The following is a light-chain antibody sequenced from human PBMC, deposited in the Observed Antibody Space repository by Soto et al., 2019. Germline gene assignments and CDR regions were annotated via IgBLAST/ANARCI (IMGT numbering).Light chain of an antibody. CDR3: SSYTSSSTYV. CDR2: EVS. CDR1: SSDVGGYNY. Sequence: QSALTQPASVSGSPGQSITISCTGTSSDVGGYNYVSWYQQHPGKAPKLMIYEVSNRPSGVSNRFSGSKSGNTASLTISGLQAEDEADYYCSSYTSSSTYVFGTGIKVTGL. V-gene: IGLV2-14*01. J-gene: IGLJ1*01.